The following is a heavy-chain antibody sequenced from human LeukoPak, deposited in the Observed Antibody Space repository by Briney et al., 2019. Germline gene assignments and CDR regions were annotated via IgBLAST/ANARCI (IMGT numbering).Heavy chain of an antibody. CDR2: IYTSGST. Sequence: SETLSLTCTVSGGSISSYYWSWIRQPAGKGLEWIGRIYTSGSTNYNPSLKSRVTMSVDMSKNQFSLKLSSVTAADTAVYYCARDGHWAYGDYSYYFDYWGQGTLVTVSS. CDR1: GGSISSYY. CDR3: ARDGHWAYGDYSYYFDY. J-gene: IGHJ4*02. D-gene: IGHD4-17*01. V-gene: IGHV4-4*07.